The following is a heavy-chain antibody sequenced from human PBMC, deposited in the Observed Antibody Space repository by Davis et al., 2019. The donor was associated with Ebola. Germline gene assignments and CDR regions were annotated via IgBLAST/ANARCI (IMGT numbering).Heavy chain of an antibody. CDR2: ISGSGGST. CDR1: GFTFSSYA. D-gene: IGHD6-13*01. CDR3: AKLIAAAGHPTPSY. Sequence: PGGSLRLSCAASGFTFSSYAMSWVRQAPGKGLEWVSAISGSGGSTYYADSVKGRFTISRDNSKNTLYLQMNSLRAEDTAVYYCAKLIAAAGHPTPSYWGQGTLVTVSS. J-gene: IGHJ4*02. V-gene: IGHV3-23*01.